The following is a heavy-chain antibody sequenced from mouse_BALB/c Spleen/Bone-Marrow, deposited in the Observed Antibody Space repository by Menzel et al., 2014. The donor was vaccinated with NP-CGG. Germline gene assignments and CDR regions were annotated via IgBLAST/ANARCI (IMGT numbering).Heavy chain of an antibody. CDR2: IDPANGNT. Sequence: EVQLQQSGAELVKPGASVKLSCTASGFNIKDTYMHWVKQRPEQGLEWIGRIDPANGNTKYDPKFQGKAPITADTSSNPANLQLSSLTSEETAVYYCARGGTTATWYFEVWGAGTTVTVSS. V-gene: IGHV14-3*02. CDR1: GFNIKDTY. J-gene: IGHJ1*01. D-gene: IGHD1-2*01. CDR3: ARGGTTATWYFEV.